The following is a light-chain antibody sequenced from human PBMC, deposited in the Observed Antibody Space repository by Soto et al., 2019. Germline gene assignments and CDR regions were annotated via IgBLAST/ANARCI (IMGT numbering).Light chain of an antibody. CDR3: QQYGSSGWT. Sequence: EIVLTQSPGTLSLSPGERATLSCRASQSVSSSYLAWYQQKPGQAPRLLIYGASSRATGIPDRFSGSGSGTDCTLTISRLEPEDFAEYYWQQYGSSGWTFGQGTKVEIK. V-gene: IGKV3-20*01. CDR1: QSVSSSY. CDR2: GAS. J-gene: IGKJ1*01.